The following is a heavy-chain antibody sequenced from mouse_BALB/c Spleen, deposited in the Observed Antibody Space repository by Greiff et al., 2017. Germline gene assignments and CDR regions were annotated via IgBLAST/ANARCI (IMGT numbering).Heavy chain of an antibody. Sequence: EVKLQESGPGLVKPSQSLSLTCSVTGYSITSGYYWNWIRQFPGNKLEWMGYISYDGSNNYNPSLKNRISITRDTSKNQFFLKLNSVTTEDTATYYCARGYYDYRYFDVWGAGTTVTVSS. CDR1: GYSITSGYY. CDR3: ARGYYDYRYFDV. J-gene: IGHJ1*01. D-gene: IGHD2-4*01. CDR2: ISYDGSN. V-gene: IGHV3-6*02.